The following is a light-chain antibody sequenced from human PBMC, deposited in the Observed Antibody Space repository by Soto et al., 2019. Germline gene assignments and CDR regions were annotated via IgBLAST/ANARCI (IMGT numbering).Light chain of an antibody. CDR1: QGISSY. J-gene: IGKJ4*01. CDR2: AAS. Sequence: DIQLTQSLSFLSASVGDRVTITCRASQGISSYLAWYQQKPGKAPKLLIYAASTLQSGVPSRFSGSGSGTEFTLTISSLQPEDFATYYCQQLNSYPPFFGGGTKVEIK. CDR3: QQLNSYPPF. V-gene: IGKV1-9*01.